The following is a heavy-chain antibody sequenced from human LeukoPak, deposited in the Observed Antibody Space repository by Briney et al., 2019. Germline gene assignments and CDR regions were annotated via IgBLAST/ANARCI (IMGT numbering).Heavy chain of an antibody. V-gene: IGHV3-7*03. CDR2: IKEDGSDK. Sequence: GGSLRPSCAASGFTFSSYWMNWARQAPGKGLEWVAIIKEDGSDKYYVDSVKGRFTISRDNSKNTLYLQMNSLGAEDTAVYYCAKDRPTWPIDYWGQGTLVTVSS. CDR1: GFTFSSYW. D-gene: IGHD5-12*01. CDR3: AKDRPTWPIDY. J-gene: IGHJ4*02.